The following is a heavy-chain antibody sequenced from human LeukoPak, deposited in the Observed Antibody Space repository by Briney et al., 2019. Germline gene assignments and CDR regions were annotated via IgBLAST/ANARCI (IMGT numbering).Heavy chain of an antibody. D-gene: IGHD3-9*01. V-gene: IGHV4-31*03. CDR3: ASADYDMAFDI. J-gene: IGHJ3*02. CDR1: GGSISSGGYY. Sequence: PSGTLSLTCTVSGGSISSGGYYWSWIRQHPGKGLEWIGYTYYSGSTDYNPSLKSRFTMSVDTSKNQFSLKLSSVTAADTAVYYCASADYDMAFDIWGQGTMVTVSS. CDR2: TYYSGST.